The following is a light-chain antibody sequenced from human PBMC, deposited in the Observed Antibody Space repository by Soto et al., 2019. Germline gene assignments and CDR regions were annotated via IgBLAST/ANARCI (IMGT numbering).Light chain of an antibody. CDR1: SSDVGRYNF. CDR2: DVS. Sequence: QSPLTQSRSVSGTPIQTGTITRTETSSDVGRYNFVSWFQQHPGKAPKLMIYDVSMTPSGVPDRFSGSKSGNTASLTISGLQAEDEADYYCCSYAGAYTYVFGTGTKVTVL. CDR3: CSYAGAYTYV. V-gene: IGLV2-11*01. J-gene: IGLJ1*01.